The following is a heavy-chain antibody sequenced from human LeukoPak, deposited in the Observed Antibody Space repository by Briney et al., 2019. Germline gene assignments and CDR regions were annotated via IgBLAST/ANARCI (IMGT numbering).Heavy chain of an antibody. J-gene: IGHJ5*02. CDR3: ARVDRTGSQGNWFDP. CDR1: GGSFSGYY. CDR2: INHSGST. Sequence: SETLSLTCAVDGGSFSGYYWSWIRQPPGKGLEWIGEINHSGSTNYNPSLKSRVTISVDTSKNQFSLKLSSVTAADTAVYYCARVDRTGSQGNWFDPWGQGTLVTVSS. D-gene: IGHD1-26*01. V-gene: IGHV4-34*01.